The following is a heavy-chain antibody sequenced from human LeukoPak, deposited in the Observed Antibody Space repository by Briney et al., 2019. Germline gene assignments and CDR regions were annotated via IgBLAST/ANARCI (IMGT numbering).Heavy chain of an antibody. CDR3: ARGLDDYGDYEGY. J-gene: IGHJ4*02. CDR1: GYTFTSYD. CDR2: MNPNSGNT. V-gene: IGHV1-8*01. D-gene: IGHD4-17*01. Sequence: GASVKVSRKASGYTFTSYDINWVRQATGQGLEWMGWMNPNSGNTGYAQKFQGRVTMTRNTSISTAYMELSSLRSEDTAVYYCARGLDDYGDYEGYWGQGTLVTVSS.